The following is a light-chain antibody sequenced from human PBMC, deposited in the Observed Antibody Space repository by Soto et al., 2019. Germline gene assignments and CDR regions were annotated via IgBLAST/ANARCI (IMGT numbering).Light chain of an antibody. Sequence: DIQMTQSPSSLSASVGDRVTITCRASQSISNFLNWYQQKPGKAPKLLIYAASTLQSGVPSRFSGSGSGTDFTLTISSLQPEDFATYYCHQSYSTPFVTFGQGTKVEIK. J-gene: IGKJ1*01. CDR2: AAS. CDR1: QSISNF. CDR3: HQSYSTPFVT. V-gene: IGKV1-39*01.